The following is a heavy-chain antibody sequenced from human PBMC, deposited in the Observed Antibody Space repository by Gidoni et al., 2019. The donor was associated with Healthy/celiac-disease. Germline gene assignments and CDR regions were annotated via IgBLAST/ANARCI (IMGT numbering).Heavy chain of an antibody. CDR1: GFTFSSYA. J-gene: IGHJ4*02. CDR2: ISSNGGST. V-gene: IGHV3-64*02. D-gene: IGHD3-10*01. Sequence: EVQLVESGEGLVQPGGSLRLSCAASGFTFSSYAMHWVRQAPGKGLEYVSAISSNGGSTYYADSVKGRFTISRDNSKNTLYLQMGSLRAEDMAVYYCARGGVSGSPSITLFDYWGQGTLVTVSS. CDR3: ARGGVSGSPSITLFDY.